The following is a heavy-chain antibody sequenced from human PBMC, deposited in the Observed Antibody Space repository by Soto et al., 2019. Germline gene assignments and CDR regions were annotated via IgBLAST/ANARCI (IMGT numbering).Heavy chain of an antibody. Sequence: GGSLRLSCAASGFTFSTYTMYWVRQAPGKGLEWVAGISNNGINTHYADSVKGRFTISRDNSKNTLYVQMNSLGAEDTAVYYCAREWSISVAATGYWGQGTLVTVSS. CDR2: ISNNGINT. D-gene: IGHD6-19*01. J-gene: IGHJ4*02. CDR1: GFTFSTYT. CDR3: AREWSISVAATGY. V-gene: IGHV3-30-3*01.